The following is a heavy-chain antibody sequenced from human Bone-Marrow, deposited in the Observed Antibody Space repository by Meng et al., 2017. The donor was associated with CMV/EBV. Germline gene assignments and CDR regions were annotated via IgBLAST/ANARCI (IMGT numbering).Heavy chain of an antibody. V-gene: IGHV3-30*04. D-gene: IGHD1-26*01. CDR3: ARIQGWELPQGNYFYYGMDV. Sequence: GGSLRLSCAASGFTFSSYAMHWVRQAPGKGLEWVAVISYDGSTKYYADSVKGRFTISRDNSKNTLYLQMNSLRAEDTAVYYCARIQGWELPQGNYFYYGMDVWGQGTTVTVSS. CDR1: GFTFSSYA. J-gene: IGHJ6*02. CDR2: ISYDGSTK.